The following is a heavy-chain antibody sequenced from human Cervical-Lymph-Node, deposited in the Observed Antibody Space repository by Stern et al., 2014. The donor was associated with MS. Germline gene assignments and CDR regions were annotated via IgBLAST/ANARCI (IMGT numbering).Heavy chain of an antibody. CDR1: GGTFSSSYA. V-gene: IGHV1-69*09. CDR2: IIPIIGLP. J-gene: IGHJ5*02. Sequence: QVQLQESGADVKKPGSSVKVSCKASGGTFSSSYAVSWVRQAPGQGLEWMGRIIPIIGLPNYAQKFQSRLTITAANSTSTVYMELTSLTPEDTAVYYCARGIVSNRPAATLHNLFDPWGQGTLVTVSS. CDR3: ARGIVSNRPAATLHNLFDP. D-gene: IGHD2-15*01.